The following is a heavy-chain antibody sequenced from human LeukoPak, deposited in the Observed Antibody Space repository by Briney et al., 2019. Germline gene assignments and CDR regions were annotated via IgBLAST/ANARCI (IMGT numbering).Heavy chain of an antibody. CDR3: VSGSKWDF. D-gene: IGHD1-26*01. CDR1: GYTFLGYY. V-gene: IGHV1-2*02. CDR2: INPQSGGT. J-gene: IGHJ4*02. Sequence: ASVKVSCKASGYTFLGYYIHWVRQAPGQGFEWMGWINPQSGGTKHAQKLQGRVTMTRDTSISTAYMKLSNLRSDDTAVYYCVSGSKWDFWGQGTLVTVSS.